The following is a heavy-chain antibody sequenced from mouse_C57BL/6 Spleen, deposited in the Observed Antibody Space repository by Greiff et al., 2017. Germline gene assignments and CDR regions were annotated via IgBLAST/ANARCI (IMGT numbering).Heavy chain of an antibody. Sequence: QVQLQQSGAELVRPGASVKLSCKASGYTFTSYWMNWVKQRPIQGLEWIGNIDPTGSGTNYNQKFKDKATLTVDKSSSTAYMQLSSLTSEDSAVYYCARGDFGFDGAFAYWGQGTSVSVSS. D-gene: IGHD2-2*01. CDR2: IDPTGSGT. CDR3: ARGDFGFDGAFAY. J-gene: IGHJ4*01. V-gene: IGHV1-52*01. CDR1: GYTFTSYW.